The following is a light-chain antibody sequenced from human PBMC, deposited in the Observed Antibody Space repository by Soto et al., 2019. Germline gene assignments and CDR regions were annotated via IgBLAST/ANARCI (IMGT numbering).Light chain of an antibody. CDR3: QQYNSWPPIT. CDR1: QSVSSN. V-gene: IGKV3-15*01. Sequence: EFEMTQSPATLSVSPGERATLPCRASQSVSSNLAWYQQKPGQAPRLLIYGASTRATGIPARFSGSGSGTEFTLTISSLQSEDFAVYYCQQYNSWPPITFGQGTRLEIK. CDR2: GAS. J-gene: IGKJ5*01.